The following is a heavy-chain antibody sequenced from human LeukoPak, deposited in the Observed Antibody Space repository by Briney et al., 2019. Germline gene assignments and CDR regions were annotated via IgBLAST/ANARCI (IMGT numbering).Heavy chain of an antibody. J-gene: IGHJ5*02. D-gene: IGHD3-10*01. CDR3: ARDLVVRGRWSWFDP. Sequence: GGSLRLSCAASGFTLSSYEMNWFRQAPGKGLEWVSYISGSGSTIYYADSVKGRFTISRDNAKNSLYLQMNSLRVEDMAVYYCARDLVVRGRWSWFDPRGQGTLVTVSS. V-gene: IGHV3-48*03. CDR1: GFTLSSYE. CDR2: ISGSGSTI.